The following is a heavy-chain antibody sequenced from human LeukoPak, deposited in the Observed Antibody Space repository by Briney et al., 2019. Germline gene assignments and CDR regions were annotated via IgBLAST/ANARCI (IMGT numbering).Heavy chain of an antibody. CDR3: AKDRSGYGPDY. V-gene: IGHV3-30*02. D-gene: IGHD5-12*01. J-gene: IGHJ4*02. CDR1: GFTFSTYG. CDR2: IRYDGSIR. Sequence: GGSLRLSCAASGFTFSTYGMHWVRQAPGKGLEWVAFIRYDGSIRYYADSVKGRFTISRDNSQNTLYLQMNSLRPVGTGVYYCAKDRSGYGPDYWGQGTLVTVSS.